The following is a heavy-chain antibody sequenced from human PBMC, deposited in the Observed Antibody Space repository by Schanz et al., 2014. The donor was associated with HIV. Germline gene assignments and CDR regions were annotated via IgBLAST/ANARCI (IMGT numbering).Heavy chain of an antibody. CDR3: ARVKYCSGTSCPWSWYFEL. V-gene: IGHV3-30*14. D-gene: IGHD2-2*01. Sequence: VQLLESGGGVVQPGRSLRLSCAASGFTFSSFAMHWVRQAPGKGLEWVTLISYEGSKRYYADSVEGRFTISRENAKNSLYLQMNSLRAGDTAVYYCARVKYCSGTSCPWSWYFELWGRGTLVTVSS. J-gene: IGHJ2*01. CDR2: ISYEGSKR. CDR1: GFTFSSFA.